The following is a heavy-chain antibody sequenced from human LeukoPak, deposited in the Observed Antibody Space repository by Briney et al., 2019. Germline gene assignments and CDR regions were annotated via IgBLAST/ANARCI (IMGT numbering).Heavy chain of an antibody. CDR2: ISSSSSYI. CDR3: ASIPQWELLPNI. J-gene: IGHJ3*02. Sequence: GGSLRLSCAASGFTFSSYSMNWVRQVPGRGLEWVSSISSSSSYIYYADSVKGRFTISRDNAKNSLYLQMNSLRAEDTAVYYCASIPQWELLPNIWGQGTMVTVSS. D-gene: IGHD1-26*01. CDR1: GFTFSSYS. V-gene: IGHV3-21*01.